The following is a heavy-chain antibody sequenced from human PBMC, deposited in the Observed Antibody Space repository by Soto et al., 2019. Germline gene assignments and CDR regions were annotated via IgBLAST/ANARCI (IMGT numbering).Heavy chain of an antibody. D-gene: IGHD2-8*01. CDR1: GFTFSTYW. J-gene: IGHJ4*02. CDR2: INSDGSRT. Sequence: LSLSCAASGFTFSTYWMHWVRQAPGKGLVWVSRINSDGSRTNYADSVKGRFTISRDNAKNSLYLQMNSLRAEDTAVYYCARNKRSGFTNENFDYWGQGTLVTVSS. V-gene: IGHV3-74*01. CDR3: ARNKRSGFTNENFDY.